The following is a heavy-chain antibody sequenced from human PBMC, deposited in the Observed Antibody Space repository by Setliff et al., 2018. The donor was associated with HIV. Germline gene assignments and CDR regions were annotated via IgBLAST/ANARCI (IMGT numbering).Heavy chain of an antibody. CDR2: IIPISGTS. Sequence: GASVKVSCKASGGTFSDHGITWVRQAPGQGLDWMGGIIPISGTSNYAQKFWGRLTITADESTRTAYMELSSLRSEDTALYYCARDDHYYDMGSIYSDWYFDVWGPATQVTVSS. CDR3: ARDDHYYDMGSIYSDWYFDV. J-gene: IGHJ2*01. D-gene: IGHD3-22*01. CDR1: GGTFSDHG. V-gene: IGHV1-69*13.